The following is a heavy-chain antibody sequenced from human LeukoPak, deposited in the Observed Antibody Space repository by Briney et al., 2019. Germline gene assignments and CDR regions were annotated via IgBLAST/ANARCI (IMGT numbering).Heavy chain of an antibody. V-gene: IGHV3-7*01. CDR2: IKQDGSEK. J-gene: IGHJ6*02. Sequence: PGGSLRLSCAASGFTFSSYWMSWVRQAPGKGLEWVANIKQDGSEKYYVDSVKGRFTISRDNAKNSLYLQMNSLRAEDTAVYYCTRDLSIAAAGTGHYGMDVWGQGTTVTVSS. CDR3: TRDLSIAAAGTGHYGMDV. D-gene: IGHD6-13*01. CDR1: GFTFSSYW.